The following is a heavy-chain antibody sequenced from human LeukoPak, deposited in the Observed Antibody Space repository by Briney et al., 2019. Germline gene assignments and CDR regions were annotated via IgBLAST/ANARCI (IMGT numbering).Heavy chain of an antibody. CDR3: AKAGYSSGQDFDY. J-gene: IGHJ4*02. D-gene: IGHD6-19*01. CDR1: GFTFSSYG. Sequence: PGGSLRLSCAASGFTFSSYGMHWVRQAPGKGLERVAFIRYDGTNKYYADSVKGRFTISRDNSKNSLYLLMNSLRAEDTAVYYCAKAGYSSGQDFDYWGQGTLVTVSS. CDR2: IRYDGTNK. V-gene: IGHV3-30*02.